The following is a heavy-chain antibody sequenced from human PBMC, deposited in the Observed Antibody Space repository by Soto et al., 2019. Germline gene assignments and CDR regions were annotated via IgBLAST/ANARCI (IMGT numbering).Heavy chain of an antibody. CDR3: ARSYETLYYDFWSGYYPDDFDI. D-gene: IGHD3-3*01. J-gene: IGHJ3*02. V-gene: IGHV3-30-3*01. CDR1: GFTFSSYA. Sequence: PGGSLRLSCAASGFTFSSYAMHWVRQAPGKGLEWVAVISYDGSNKYYADSVKGRFTISRDNSKNTLYLQMNSLRAEDTAVYYCARSYETLYYDFWSGYYPDDFDIWGQGTTFTVSS. CDR2: ISYDGSNK.